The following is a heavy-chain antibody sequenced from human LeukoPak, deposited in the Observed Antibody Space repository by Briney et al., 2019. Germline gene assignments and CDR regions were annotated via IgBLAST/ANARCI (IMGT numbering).Heavy chain of an antibody. Sequence: SETLSLTCTVSGGSISSSSYYWGWIRQPPGKGLEWIGSIYYSGSTYYNPSLKSRVTISVDTSKNQFSLKLSSVTAADTAVYYCARTYYDILIGYDYWGQGTLVTVSS. D-gene: IGHD3-9*01. CDR2: IYYSGST. V-gene: IGHV4-39*07. CDR1: GGSISSSSYY. CDR3: ARTYYDILIGYDY. J-gene: IGHJ4*02.